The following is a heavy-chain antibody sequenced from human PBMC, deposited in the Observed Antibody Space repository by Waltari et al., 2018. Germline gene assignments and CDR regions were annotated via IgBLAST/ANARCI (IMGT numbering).Heavy chain of an antibody. V-gene: IGHV3-23*01. CDR3: AKSHYSSNPNDAFDF. D-gene: IGHD2-2*01. Sequence: EVLVLESGGGLVQPGGSLRLSCAAPSVYGMSWVRQAPGKGLELVSGLSGSGIGIYYADSVHGRFTISRDNSKNKVYLLMSGLRVEDTAVYYCAKSHYSSNPNDAFDFWGQGTMVTVSS. J-gene: IGHJ3*01. CDR1: SVYG. CDR2: LSGSGIGI.